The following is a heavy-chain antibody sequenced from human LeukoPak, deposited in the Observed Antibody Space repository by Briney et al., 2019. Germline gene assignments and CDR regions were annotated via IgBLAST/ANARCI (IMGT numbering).Heavy chain of an antibody. CDR2: LSYDGNNK. CDR1: GFTCSPYG. CDR3: AKRQLASFDY. Sequence: GGSLRLSRAASGFTCSPYGMHWVRKAPGKGLEWVAVLSYDGNNKYYADSVKGRFTISRDNSKNTLYLQMNSLRAEDTAVYYCAKRQLASFDYWGQGTLVTVSS. V-gene: IGHV3-30*18. D-gene: IGHD6-13*01. J-gene: IGHJ4*02.